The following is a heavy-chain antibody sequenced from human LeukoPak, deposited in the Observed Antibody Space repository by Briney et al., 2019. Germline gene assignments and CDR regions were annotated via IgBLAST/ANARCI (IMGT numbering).Heavy chain of an antibody. J-gene: IGHJ4*02. D-gene: IGHD5-18*01. V-gene: IGHV3-48*03. CDR2: ISTSGSTI. CDR3: AGKTGYSYGYYFDY. CDR1: GFTFSNYE. Sequence: PGGSLRLSCAASGFTFSNYEMNWVRQAPGKGLEWVSYISTSGSTIYYADSVKGRFTISRDNAKNSLYLQMNSLRAEDTAVYYCAGKTGYSYGYYFDYWGQGTLVTVSS.